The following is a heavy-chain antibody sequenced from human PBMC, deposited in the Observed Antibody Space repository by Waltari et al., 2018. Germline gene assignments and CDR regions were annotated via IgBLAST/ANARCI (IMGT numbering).Heavy chain of an antibody. CDR1: GLSFGDYA. Sequence: EVQLVESGGGLVQPGRSLRLSCRSSGLSFGDYAMTWVRQAPGKGLEWVGFIKSGTYGGTREYAASVRGRFSISRDDSNSIAYLQMDSLQIEDTAVYYCSKWNSLLGTYFDFWGQGTLVTVSS. CDR3: SKWNSLLGTYFDF. J-gene: IGHJ4*02. V-gene: IGHV3-49*04. CDR2: IKSGTYGGTR. D-gene: IGHD3-16*01.